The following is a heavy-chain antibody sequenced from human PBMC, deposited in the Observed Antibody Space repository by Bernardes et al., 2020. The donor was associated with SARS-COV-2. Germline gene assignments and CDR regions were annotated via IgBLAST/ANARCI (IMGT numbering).Heavy chain of an antibody. Sequence: GGSLRLCCAASGFTFSNYNMKWVRQAPGKGLEWVSHISSSSNTIYYADSVKGRFTISRDNAKNSLYLQMNNLRDEDTAVYYCARDSGRGGSCDYWGQGALVTVSS. D-gene: IGHD2-15*01. V-gene: IGHV3-48*02. CDR2: ISSSSNTI. CDR3: ARDSGRGGSCDY. CDR1: GFTFSNYN. J-gene: IGHJ4*02.